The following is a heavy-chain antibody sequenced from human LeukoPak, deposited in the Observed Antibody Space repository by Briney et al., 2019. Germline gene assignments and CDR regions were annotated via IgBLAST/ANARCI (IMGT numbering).Heavy chain of an antibody. V-gene: IGHV4-34*01. Sequence: PSETLSLTCAVYGGSFSGYYWSWIRQPPGKGLEWTGEINHSGSTNYNPSLKSRVTISVDTSKNQFSLKLSSVTAADTAVYYCASRTPGLWFDPWGQGTLVTVSS. CDR2: INHSGST. CDR1: GGSFSGYY. D-gene: IGHD2-2*01. J-gene: IGHJ5*02. CDR3: ASRTPGLWFDP.